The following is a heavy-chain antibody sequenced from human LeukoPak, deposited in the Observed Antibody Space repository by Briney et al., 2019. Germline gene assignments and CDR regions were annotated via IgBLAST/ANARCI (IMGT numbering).Heavy chain of an antibody. J-gene: IGHJ4*02. CDR2: ISYDGSNK. V-gene: IGHV3-30-3*01. D-gene: IGHD6-13*01. CDR1: GFTFSSYA. CDR3: ARGPRSIAAAGTVGY. Sequence: GGSLRLSCAASGFTFSSYAMHWVRQAPGKGLEWVAVISYDGSNKYYADSVKGRFTISRDNSKNTLYLQMNSLRAEDTAVYYCARGPRSIAAAGTVGYWGQGTLVTVSS.